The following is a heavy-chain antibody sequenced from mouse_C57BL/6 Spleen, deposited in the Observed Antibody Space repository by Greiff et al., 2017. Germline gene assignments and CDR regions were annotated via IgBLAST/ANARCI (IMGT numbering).Heavy chain of an antibody. CDR3: ARGLDFFDY. V-gene: IGHV1-26*01. J-gene: IGHJ2*01. CDR1: GYTFTDYY. CDR2: INPNNGGT. Sequence: EVQLQQSGPELVKPGASVKISCKASGYTFTDYYMNWVKQSHGKSLEWIGDINPNNGGTSYNQKFKGKATLTVDKSSSTAYMELRSLTSEDSAVYYCARGLDFFDYGGQGTTLTVAS.